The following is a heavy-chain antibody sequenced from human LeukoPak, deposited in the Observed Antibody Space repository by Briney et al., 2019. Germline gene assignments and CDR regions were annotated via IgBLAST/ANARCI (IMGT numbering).Heavy chain of an antibody. Sequence: SETLSLTCTVSGVSISSSSYYWGWIRQPPGKGLEWIGSIYYSGSTYYNPSLKGRVRISVDTSKKQFSLKLTPVTAADTAVYYCARGAAHGDYGNWGQGTLVSVSS. D-gene: IGHD4-17*01. J-gene: IGHJ4*02. CDR2: IYYSGST. CDR3: ARGAAHGDYGN. CDR1: GVSISSSSYY. V-gene: IGHV4-39*01.